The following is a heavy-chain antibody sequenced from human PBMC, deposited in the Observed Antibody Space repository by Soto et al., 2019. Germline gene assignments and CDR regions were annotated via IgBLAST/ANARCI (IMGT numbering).Heavy chain of an antibody. D-gene: IGHD1-1*01. Sequence: GGSLRLSCAASGFSLSSYSMNWVLQAPGKGLEWVSYISISSITIHYADAVRGRFTISRDNGKSSLYLQMNSLRDEDTAIYYCARDPSGGYNYLDSRAQGTLV. CDR3: ARDPSGGYNYLDS. J-gene: IGHJ4*02. CDR2: ISISSITI. CDR1: GFSLSSYS. V-gene: IGHV3-48*02.